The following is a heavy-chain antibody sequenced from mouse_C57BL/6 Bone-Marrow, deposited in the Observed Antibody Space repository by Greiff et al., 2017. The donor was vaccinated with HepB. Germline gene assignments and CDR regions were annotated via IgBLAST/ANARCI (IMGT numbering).Heavy chain of an antibody. V-gene: IGHV1-26*01. J-gene: IGHJ2*01. CDR3: ARRAGY. CDR2: INPNNGGT. CDR1: GYTFTDYY. D-gene: IGHD3-3*01. Sequence: EVKLMESGPELVKPGASVKISCKASGYTFTDYYMNWVKQSHGKSLEWIGDINPNNGGTSYNQKFKGKATLTVDKSSSTAYMELRSLTSEDSAVYYCARRAGYWGQGTTHTVSS.